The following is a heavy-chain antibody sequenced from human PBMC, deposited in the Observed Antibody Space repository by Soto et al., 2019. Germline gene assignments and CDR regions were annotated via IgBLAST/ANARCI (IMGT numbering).Heavy chain of an antibody. CDR3: TTAPHRSSLSYYYYGMDV. V-gene: IGHV3-15*07. CDR1: AFTFSKAW. J-gene: IGHJ6*02. CDR2: IKSKTDGGTT. D-gene: IGHD6-6*01. Sequence: EVQLVESGGGLVKPGGSLRLSCAASAFTFSKAWMNWVRQAPGKGLEWVGRIKSKTDGGTTDYAAPVKGRFTLSRDXXKXTXXLQMNILKTEDTAVYYCTTAPHRSSLSYYYYGMDVWGQGITVTVSS.